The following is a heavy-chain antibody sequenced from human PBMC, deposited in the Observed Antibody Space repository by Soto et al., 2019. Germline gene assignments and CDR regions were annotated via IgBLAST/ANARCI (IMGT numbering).Heavy chain of an antibody. D-gene: IGHD6-13*01. J-gene: IGHJ6*02. CDR2: ISYDGSNK. CDR3: ARAPPRGIAAPGTWGSGMDV. CDR1: GVSFSSYC. Sequence: PGGSLRLSCTASGVSFSSYCLHWVGQAPGKGLEWVAVISYDGSNKYYADSVKGRFTVSRDSPKNTLFLQMNSLKPEDTAVYYCARAPPRGIAAPGTWGSGMDVWGQGTTVTVSS. V-gene: IGHV3-30-3*01.